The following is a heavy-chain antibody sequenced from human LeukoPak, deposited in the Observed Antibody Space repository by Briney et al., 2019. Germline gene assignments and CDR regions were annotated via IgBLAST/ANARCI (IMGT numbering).Heavy chain of an antibody. Sequence: GGSLRLSCAASGFTVSSNYMSWIRQAPGKGLEWVSVIYSGGSTYYADSVKGRFTISRDNSKNTLYLQMNNLRAEDTAVYYCARDGGYGSYVSPSNWYFDLWGRGTLVTVSS. CDR1: GFTVSSNY. CDR3: ARDGGYGSYVSPSNWYFDL. J-gene: IGHJ2*01. V-gene: IGHV3-53*01. D-gene: IGHD1-26*01. CDR2: IYSGGST.